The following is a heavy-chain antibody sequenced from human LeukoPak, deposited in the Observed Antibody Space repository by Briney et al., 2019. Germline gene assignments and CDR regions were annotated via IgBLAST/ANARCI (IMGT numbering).Heavy chain of an antibody. CDR3: AKDRIQLGYYYMDV. D-gene: IGHD5-18*01. CDR2: ISWDGGST. V-gene: IGHV3-43D*03. J-gene: IGHJ6*03. CDR1: GFTFDDYA. Sequence: GGSLRLSCAASGFTFDDYAMHWVRQAPGKGLEWVSLISWDGGSTYYADSVKGRFTISRDNSKNSLYLQMNGLRAEDTALYYCAKDRIQLGYYYMDVWGKGTTVTVSS.